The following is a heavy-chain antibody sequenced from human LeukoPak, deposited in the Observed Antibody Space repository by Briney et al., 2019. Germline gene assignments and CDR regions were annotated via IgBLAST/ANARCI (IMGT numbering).Heavy chain of an antibody. J-gene: IGHJ4*02. CDR2: ISGRGGNT. Sequence: PGGSLRLSCAASGFTFSDYAMTWVRQAPGKGLEWVSAISGRGGNTYYADSVKGRFTISRDNSKNTLYLQMNSLRAEDTAVYYCAREGPDYGDYLFDYWGQGTLVTVSS. D-gene: IGHD4-17*01. CDR1: GFTFSDYA. V-gene: IGHV3-23*01. CDR3: AREGPDYGDYLFDY.